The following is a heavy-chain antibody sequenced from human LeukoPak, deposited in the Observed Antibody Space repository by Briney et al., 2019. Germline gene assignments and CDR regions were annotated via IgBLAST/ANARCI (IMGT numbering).Heavy chain of an antibody. J-gene: IGHJ4*02. CDR3: ARSERYSSGWYFYFDY. Sequence: SETLSLTCAVYGGSFSGYYWSWIRQPPGKGLEWIGYIYYSGSTNYNPSLKSRVTISVDTSKNQFSLNLSSVTAADTAVYYCARSERYSSGWYFYFDYWGQGPLVTVSS. CDR2: IYYSGST. V-gene: IGHV4-59*01. CDR1: GGSFSGYY. D-gene: IGHD6-19*01.